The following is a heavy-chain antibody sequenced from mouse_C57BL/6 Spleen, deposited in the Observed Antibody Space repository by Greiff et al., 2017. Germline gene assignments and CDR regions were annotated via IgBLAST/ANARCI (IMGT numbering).Heavy chain of an antibody. CDR3: TEGYLDY. CDR2: IRLKSDNYAT. CDR1: GFTFSNYW. J-gene: IGHJ2*01. V-gene: IGHV6-3*01. Sequence: EVQVVASGGGLVQPGGSMKLSCVASGFTFSNYWMNWVRQSPETGLAWVAQIRLKSDNYATHYAVSVKGRVTISREDSKSRVYLQMNNLRAEDTGIYYCTEGYLDYWGQGTTLTVSS.